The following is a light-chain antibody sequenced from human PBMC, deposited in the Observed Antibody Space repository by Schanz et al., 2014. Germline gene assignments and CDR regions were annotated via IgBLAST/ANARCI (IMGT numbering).Light chain of an antibody. CDR1: QSISSY. Sequence: DIQMTQSPSSLSASVGDRVTITCRASQSISSYLNWYQQKPGKAPKLLIYAASSLQSGVPSRFSGSGSGTDFTLTISGLQPDDFATYYCQQYNSYSQTFGQGTRLQIK. J-gene: IGKJ2*01. CDR3: QQYNSYSQT. V-gene: IGKV1-39*01. CDR2: AAS.